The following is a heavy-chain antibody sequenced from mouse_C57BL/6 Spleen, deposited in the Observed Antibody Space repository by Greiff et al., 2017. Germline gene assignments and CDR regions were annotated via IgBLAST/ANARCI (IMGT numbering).Heavy chain of an antibody. D-gene: IGHD1-1*01. Sequence: QVQLQQPGAELVKPGASVKLSCKASGYTFTSYWMHWVKQRPGRGLEWIGRIDPNRGGTKYNEKFKSKATLTVDKPSSTAYMQLSSLTSEDSAVYYCARDYYGSEGFAYWGQGTLVTVSA. J-gene: IGHJ3*01. CDR2: IDPNRGGT. CDR3: ARDYYGSEGFAY. V-gene: IGHV1-72*01. CDR1: GYTFTSYW.